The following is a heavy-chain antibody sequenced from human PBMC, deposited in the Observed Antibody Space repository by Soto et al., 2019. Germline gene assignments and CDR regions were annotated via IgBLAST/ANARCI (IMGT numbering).Heavy chain of an antibody. D-gene: IGHD4-4*01. CDR2: ISYDGSNK. CDR1: GFTFSSYG. V-gene: IGHV3-30*18. J-gene: IGHJ5*02. Sequence: GGSLRLSCAASGFTFSSYGMHWVRQAPGKGLEWVAVISYDGSNKYYADSVKGRFTISRDNSKNTLYLQMNSLRAEDTAVYYCAKDPHSKEGNWFDPWGQGTLVTVSS. CDR3: AKDPHSKEGNWFDP.